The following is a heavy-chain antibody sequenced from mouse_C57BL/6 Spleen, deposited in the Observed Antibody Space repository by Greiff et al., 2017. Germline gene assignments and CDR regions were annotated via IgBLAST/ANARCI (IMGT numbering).Heavy chain of an antibody. Sequence: VHLVESGPELVKPGASVKLSCKASGYTFTSYDINWVKQRPGQGLEWIGWIYPRDGSTKYNEKFKGKATLTVDTSSSTAYMELHSLTSEDSAVYCCAKDGSSAGFDYWGQGTTLTVSS. V-gene: IGHV1-85*01. CDR2: IYPRDGST. CDR1: GYTFTSYD. J-gene: IGHJ2*01. D-gene: IGHD1-1*01. CDR3: AKDGSSAGFDY.